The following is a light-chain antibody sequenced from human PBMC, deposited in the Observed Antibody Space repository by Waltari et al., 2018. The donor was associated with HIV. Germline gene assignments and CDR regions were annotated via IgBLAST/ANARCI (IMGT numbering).Light chain of an antibody. CDR2: STY. J-gene: IGLJ3*02. CDR1: SGSVPTTSH. Sequence: QAVVTQQPSLSVSPGGTVTVTCGLTSGSVPTTSHPTWAQPTPGQAPRTLIYSTYSRSSGVPDRFSGSILGDKAALTITGAQADDEGHYFCVLYMGSGIWEFGGGTKLTVL. V-gene: IGLV8-61*01. CDR3: VLYMGSGIWE.